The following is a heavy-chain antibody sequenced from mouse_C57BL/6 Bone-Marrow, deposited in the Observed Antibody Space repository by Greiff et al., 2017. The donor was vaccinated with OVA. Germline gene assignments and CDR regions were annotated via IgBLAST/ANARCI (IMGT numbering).Heavy chain of an antibody. Sequence: DVMLVESGEGLVKPGGSLKLSCAASGFTFSSYAMSWVRQTPEKRLEWVAYISSGGDYIYYADTVKGRFTISRDNARNTLYLQMSSLKSEDTAMYYCTRVEGERGYAMDYWGQGTSVTVSS. CDR2: ISSGGDYI. V-gene: IGHV5-9-1*02. J-gene: IGHJ4*01. CDR3: TRVEGERGYAMDY. CDR1: GFTFSSYA.